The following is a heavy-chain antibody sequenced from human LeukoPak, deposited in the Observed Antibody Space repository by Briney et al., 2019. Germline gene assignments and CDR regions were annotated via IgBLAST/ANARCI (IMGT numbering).Heavy chain of an antibody. D-gene: IGHD1-7*01. CDR3: ARDSGNWNFRDAFDI. V-gene: IGHV3-20*04. CDR1: GFTFDDYG. Sequence: GGSLRLSCAASGFTFDDYGMSWVRQAPGKGLEWVSGINWNGGSTGYADSVKGRFTISRDNAKNSLYLQMNSLRAEDTAVYYCARDSGNWNFRDAFDIWGQGTMVTVSS. CDR2: INWNGGST. J-gene: IGHJ3*02.